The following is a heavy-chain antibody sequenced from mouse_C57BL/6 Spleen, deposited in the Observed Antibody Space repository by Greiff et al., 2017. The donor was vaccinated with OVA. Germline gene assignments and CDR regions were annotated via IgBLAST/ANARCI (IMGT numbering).Heavy chain of an antibody. J-gene: IGHJ1*03. CDR2: ISYDGSN. V-gene: IGHV3-6*01. CDR1: GYSITSGYY. CDR3: ARDDGSSYWYFDV. Sequence: VQLKESGPGLVKPSQSLSLTCSVTGYSITSGYYWNWIRQFPGNKLEWMGYISYDGSNNYNPSLKNRISITRDTSKNQFFLKLNSVTTEDTATYYCARDDGSSYWYFDVWGTGTTVTVSS. D-gene: IGHD1-1*01.